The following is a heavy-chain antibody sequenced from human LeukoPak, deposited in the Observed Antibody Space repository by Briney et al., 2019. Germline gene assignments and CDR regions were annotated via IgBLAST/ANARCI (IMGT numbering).Heavy chain of an antibody. Sequence: SETLSLTCAVYGGSFSGYYWSWIRQPPGKGLEWIGEINHSGSTNYNPSLKSRVTISVDTSKNQFSLKLSSVTAADTAVYYCAKEGYSSSWSPDYWGQGTLVTVSS. CDR3: AKEGYSSSWSPDY. V-gene: IGHV4-34*01. CDR2: INHSGST. J-gene: IGHJ4*02. CDR1: GGSFSGYY. D-gene: IGHD6-13*01.